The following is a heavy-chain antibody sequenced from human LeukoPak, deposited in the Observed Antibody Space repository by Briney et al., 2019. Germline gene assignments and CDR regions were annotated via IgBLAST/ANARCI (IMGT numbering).Heavy chain of an antibody. CDR1: GVSISSYY. CDR3: ASLGSGSYYLDY. D-gene: IGHD1-26*01. V-gene: IGHV4-59*08. J-gene: IGHJ4*02. CDR2: IYYSGST. Sequence: SETLSLTCTVSGVSISSYYWSWIRQPPGKGLEWIGYIYYSGSTNYNPSLKSRVTISVDTSKNQFPLKLSSVTAADTAVYYCASLGSGSYYLDYWGQGTLVTVSS.